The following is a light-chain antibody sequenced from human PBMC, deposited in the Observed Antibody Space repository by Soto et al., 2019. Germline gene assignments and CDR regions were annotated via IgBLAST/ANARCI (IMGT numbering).Light chain of an antibody. CDR2: AAS. CDR1: PSISGSY. Sequence: EIVLTQSPGTLSLSPGERATLSCRASPSISGSYLAWYQQKPGQAPRLLIYAASTRATGVPDRFSGSGSGTDFTLSISRLEPEDFAVYYCQVYAGSLGTFGQGTKVEIK. CDR3: QVYAGSLGT. J-gene: IGKJ1*01. V-gene: IGKV3-20*01.